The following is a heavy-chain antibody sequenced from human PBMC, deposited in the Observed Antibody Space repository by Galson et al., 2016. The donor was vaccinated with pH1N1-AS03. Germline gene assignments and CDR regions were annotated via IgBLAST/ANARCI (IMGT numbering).Heavy chain of an antibody. CDR2: ISYDGGKK. CDR3: VADFDY. J-gene: IGHJ4*02. Sequence: SLRLSCAASGFIFTTYAMNWVRQAPGKGLEWVSLISYDGGKKSYAESVKGRFTISRDNSNSTLYLQMNSLRVEDTAVYYCVADFDYWGQGTLVTVSS. D-gene: IGHD6-13*01. CDR1: GFIFTTYA. V-gene: IGHV3-30*01.